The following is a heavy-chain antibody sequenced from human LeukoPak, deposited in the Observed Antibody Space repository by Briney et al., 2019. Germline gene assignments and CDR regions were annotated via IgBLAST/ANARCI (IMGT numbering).Heavy chain of an antibody. D-gene: IGHD1-1*01. V-gene: IGHV4-39*07. CDR1: GVSISSDDYF. CDR3: ARVHLRENGFYYYYYYYMDV. CDR2: VSYSGTV. Sequence: TPSETLSLTCTVSGVSISSDDYFWGWIRQSPGKGLEWIASVSYSGTVYYNPSLESRVTISLDTSKNQFSLTMNSVTAADTAVYYCARVHLRENGFYYYYYYYMDVWGKGTTVTVSS. J-gene: IGHJ6*03.